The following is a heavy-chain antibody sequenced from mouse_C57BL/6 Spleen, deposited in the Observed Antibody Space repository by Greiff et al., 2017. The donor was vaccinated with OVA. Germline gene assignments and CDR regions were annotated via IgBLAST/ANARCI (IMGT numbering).Heavy chain of an antibody. J-gene: IGHJ4*01. V-gene: IGHV1-82*01. Sequence: QVQLQQSGPELVKPGASVKISCKASGYAFSSSWMNWVKQRPGQGLEWIGRIYPGDGDTNYNGKFKGKATLTADKSSSTAYMQLSSLTSEDSAVYFCARKKLRDYAMDYWGQGTSVTVSS. CDR1: GYAFSSSW. CDR3: ARKKLRDYAMDY. CDR2: IYPGDGDT. D-gene: IGHD1-1*01.